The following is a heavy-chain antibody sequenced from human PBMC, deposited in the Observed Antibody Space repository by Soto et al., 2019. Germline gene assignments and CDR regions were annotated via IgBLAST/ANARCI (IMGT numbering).Heavy chain of an antibody. CDR3: ARKGGFGGVIVIAFDI. CDR2: IHYSGST. D-gene: IGHD3-16*02. CDR1: GASISRDGYY. V-gene: IGHV4-31*03. Sequence: SETLPLTCTVSGASISRDGYYWSWIRQLPGGGLDWIAYIHYSGSTYYNPSLKSRVTISVDKSKNQFSLKLSSVTAADTAVYYCARKGGFGGVIVIAFDIWGQGTMVTVSS. J-gene: IGHJ3*02.